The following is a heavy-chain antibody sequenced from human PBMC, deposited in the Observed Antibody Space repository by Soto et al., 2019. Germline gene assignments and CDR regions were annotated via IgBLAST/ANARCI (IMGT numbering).Heavy chain of an antibody. J-gene: IGHJ1*01. CDR2: IFNTGST. D-gene: IGHD3-10*01. V-gene: IGHV4-30-2*01. CDR1: SGSVSSGYS. CDR3: ARGVRMVRVIIIGVFFDE. Sequence: QLQLQESGSGLVRPSENLSLTCEVSSGSVSSGYSWSWIRQPPGKGLEWIGSIFNTGSTVYNPTLKGGVTLSLERSKNQLSLSLRAMAAADTADYFCARGVRMVRVIIIGVFFDEWGQGTRVTVSS.